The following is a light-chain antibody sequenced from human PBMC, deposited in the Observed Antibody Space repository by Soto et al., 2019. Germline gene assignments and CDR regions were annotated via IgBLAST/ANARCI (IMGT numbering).Light chain of an antibody. CDR1: QTISTY. CDR3: QQYNSYST. Sequence: IQMPQSPSPLSASVGDRVTVTCRASQTISTYVNWYQQKPGKAPKLLIYDASSLESGVPSRCSGSGSGTEFTLTISSLQPDYFATYYCQQYNSYSTFGQGTKVDI. V-gene: IGKV1-5*01. CDR2: DAS. J-gene: IGKJ1*01.